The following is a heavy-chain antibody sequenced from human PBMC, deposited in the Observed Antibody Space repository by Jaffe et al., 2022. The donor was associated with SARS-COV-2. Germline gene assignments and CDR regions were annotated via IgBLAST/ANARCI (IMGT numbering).Heavy chain of an antibody. CDR3: ARGDSSGYYYGGEWFDP. J-gene: IGHJ5*02. V-gene: IGHV3-30*04. CDR2: ISYDGSNK. Sequence: QVQLVESGGGVVQPGRSLRLSCAASGFTFSSYAMHWVRQAPGKGLEWVAVISYDGSNKYYADSVKGRFTISRDNSKNTLYLQMNSLRAEDTAVYYCARGDSSGYYYGGEWFDPWGQGTLVTVSS. D-gene: IGHD3-22*01. CDR1: GFTFSSYA.